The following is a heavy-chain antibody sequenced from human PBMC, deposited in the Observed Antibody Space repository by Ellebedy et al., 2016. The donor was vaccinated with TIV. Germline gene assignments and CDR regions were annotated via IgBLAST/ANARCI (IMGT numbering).Heavy chain of an antibody. CDR3: ARGASGWFFDN. D-gene: IGHD6-19*01. V-gene: IGHV4-59*01. CDR1: GGSIRTSS. J-gene: IGHJ4*02. CDR2: LYHTGIT. Sequence: MPSETLSLTCTVSGGSIRTSSWSWIRHPPGKGLEWIGSLYHTGITNYNPSLKSRVTMSVDVSKSQFSLNLGSVIAADTAIYYCARGASGWFFDNWGQGTLVTVSS.